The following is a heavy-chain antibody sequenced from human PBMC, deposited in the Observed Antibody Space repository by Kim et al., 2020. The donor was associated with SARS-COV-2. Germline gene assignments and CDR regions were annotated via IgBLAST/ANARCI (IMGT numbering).Heavy chain of an antibody. CDR2: TYYRSSWNY. J-gene: IGHJ4*02. V-gene: IGHV6-1*01. D-gene: IGHD1-1*01. CDR3: AKDCGTGTAGCNF. CDR1: GDSVSSNRAA. Sequence: SQTLSLTCAISGDSVSSNRAAWNWIRQSPLRGLEWLGRTYYRSSWNYNYALSVQSRITINPDTSKNQFSLYLSSVTPDDTAVYYCAKDCGTGTAGCNFWGQGTLVTVSS.